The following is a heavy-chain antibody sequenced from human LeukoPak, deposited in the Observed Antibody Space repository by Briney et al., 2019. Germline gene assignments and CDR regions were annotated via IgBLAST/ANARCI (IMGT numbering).Heavy chain of an antibody. V-gene: IGHV3-23*01. CDR3: AKVGRSGWIQRDYYYYCMDV. CDR1: GFTFSSYA. Sequence: SGGSLRLSCAASGFTFSSYAMSWVRQAPGKGLEWVSAISGSGGSTYYADSVKGRFTISRDNSKNTLYLQMNSLRAEDTAVYYCAKVGRSGWIQRDYYYYCMDVWGQGTTVTVSS. CDR2: ISGSGGST. J-gene: IGHJ6*02. D-gene: IGHD5-18*01.